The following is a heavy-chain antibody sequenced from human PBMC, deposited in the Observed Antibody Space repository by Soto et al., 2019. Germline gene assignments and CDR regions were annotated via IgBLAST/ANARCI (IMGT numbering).Heavy chain of an antibody. CDR1: GGSISSGDYY. D-gene: IGHD2-15*01. J-gene: IGHJ5*02. V-gene: IGHV4-30-4*01. CDR3: AREGRDGFNNWFDP. Sequence: SETLSLTCTVSGGSISSGDYYWSWIRQPPGKGLEWIGYIYYSGSTYYNPSLKSRVTISVDTSKNQFSLKLSSVTAADTAVYYCAREGRDGFNNWFDPWGQGTLVTVSS. CDR2: IYYSGST.